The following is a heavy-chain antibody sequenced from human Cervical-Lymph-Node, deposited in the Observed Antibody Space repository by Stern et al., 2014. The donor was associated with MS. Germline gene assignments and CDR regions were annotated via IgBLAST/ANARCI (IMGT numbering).Heavy chain of an antibody. D-gene: IGHD5-18*01. CDR2: IHPGDSDT. V-gene: IGHV5-51*03. CDR1: GYSFTSYW. CDR3: ARRGYSYGDAFDI. Sequence: EVQLVESGAEVKKPGESLKISCKGSGYSFTSYWIGWVRQMPGKGLEWMGIIHPGDSDTRYRPSFQGQVTISADKSISTAYLQWSSLKASDTAMYYCARRGYSYGDAFDIWGQGTMVTVSS. J-gene: IGHJ3*02.